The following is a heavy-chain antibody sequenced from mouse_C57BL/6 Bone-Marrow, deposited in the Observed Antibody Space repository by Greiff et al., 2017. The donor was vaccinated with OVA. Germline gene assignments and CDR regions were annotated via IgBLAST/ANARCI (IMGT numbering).Heavy chain of an antibody. D-gene: IGHD3-1*01. CDR3: ARSGGGYFDV. CDR1: GYTFTSYG. Sequence: VQLQQSGAELARPGASVKLSCKASGYTFTSYGISWVKQRTGQGLEWIGEIYPRSGNTYYNEKFKGKATLTADKSSSTAYMELRSLTSEDSAVYFGARSGGGYFDVWGTGTTVTVSS. J-gene: IGHJ1*03. V-gene: IGHV1-81*01. CDR2: IYPRSGNT.